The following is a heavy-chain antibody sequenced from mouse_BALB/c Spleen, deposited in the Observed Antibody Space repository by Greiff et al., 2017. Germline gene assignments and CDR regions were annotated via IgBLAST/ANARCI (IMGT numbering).Heavy chain of an antibody. D-gene: IGHD2-12*01. CDR3: ARGYDERGRAMDY. V-gene: IGHV5-9-4*01. CDR2: ISSGGSYT. Sequence: EVMLVESGGGLVKPGGSLKLSCVASGFTFSSYAMSWVRQSPEKRLEWVAEISSGGSYTYYPDTVTGRFTISRDNAKNTLYLEMSSLRSEDTAMYYCARGYDERGRAMDYWGQGTSVTVSS. J-gene: IGHJ4*01. CDR1: GFTFSSYA.